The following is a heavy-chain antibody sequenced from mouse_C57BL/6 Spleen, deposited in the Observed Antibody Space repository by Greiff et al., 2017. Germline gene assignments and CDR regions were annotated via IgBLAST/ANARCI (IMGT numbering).Heavy chain of an antibody. CDR1: GYAFSRSW. CDR2: IYPGDGDT. J-gene: IGHJ2*01. D-gene: IGHD1-1*01. CDR3: ARGYYYGSSFDY. V-gene: IGHV1-82*01. Sequence: QVQLQQSGPELVKPGASVKISCKASGYAFSRSWMNWVKQRPGKGLEWIGRIYPGDGDTNYNGKFKGKATLTADKSSSTAYMQRSSLTSEDSAVYFCARGYYYGSSFDYWGQGTTLTVSS.